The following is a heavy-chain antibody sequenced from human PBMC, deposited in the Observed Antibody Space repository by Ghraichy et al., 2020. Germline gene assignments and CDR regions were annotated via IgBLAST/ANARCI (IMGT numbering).Heavy chain of an antibody. Sequence: SETLSLTCAVYGGSFSGYYWSWIRQPPGKGLEWIGEINHSGSTNYNPSLKSRVTISVDTSKNQFSLKLSSVTAADTAVYYCARGPGFYGDYPKDWGQGTLVTVSS. CDR1: GGSFSGYY. V-gene: IGHV4-34*01. D-gene: IGHD4-17*01. CDR3: ARGPGFYGDYPKD. CDR2: INHSGST. J-gene: IGHJ4*02.